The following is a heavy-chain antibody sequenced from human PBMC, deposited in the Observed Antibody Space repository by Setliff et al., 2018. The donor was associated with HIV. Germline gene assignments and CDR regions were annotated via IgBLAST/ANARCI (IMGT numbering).Heavy chain of an antibody. CDR3: AKPSSSWDGGFFDP. D-gene: IGHD6-13*01. Sequence: GGSLRLSCAASGFTVSRNYMSWVRQAPGKGLEWVSVIYSGGSTYYADSVKGRFTISRDNSKNTLYLQMNSLRAEDTAVYYCAKPSSSWDGGFFDPWGLGTLVTVSS. CDR1: GFTVSRNY. J-gene: IGHJ5*02. V-gene: IGHV3-53*01. CDR2: IYSGGST.